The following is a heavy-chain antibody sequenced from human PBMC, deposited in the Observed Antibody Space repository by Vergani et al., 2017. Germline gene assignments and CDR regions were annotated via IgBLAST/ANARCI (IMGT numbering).Heavy chain of an antibody. Sequence: QAQLVQSGAEVKKPGASVRVSCKASRYPFSRYGISWVRQAPGQGLEWMGWISAYSGETRYARRLQGRVTMTTDASTNTAYMSLRSLRSDDTAIYYCSRGGFYTSRNDFKFYGLGVWGEGTTVTV. D-gene: IGHD3-3*01. CDR2: ISAYSGET. V-gene: IGHV1-18*01. J-gene: IGHJ6*02. CDR1: RYPFSRYG. CDR3: SRGGFYTSRNDFKFYGLGV.